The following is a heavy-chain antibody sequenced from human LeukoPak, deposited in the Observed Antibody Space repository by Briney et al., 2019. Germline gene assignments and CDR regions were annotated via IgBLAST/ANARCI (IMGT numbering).Heavy chain of an antibody. Sequence: PGGTLRLSCAASGFTFSSYGMSWVRQAPGKGLEWVSAISGSGGSTYYADSVKGRFTISRDNSENTLYLQMNGLRAEDTAIYFCATGAYCDHWGQGTLVTVSS. CDR3: ATGAYCDH. J-gene: IGHJ4*02. CDR1: GFTFSSYG. V-gene: IGHV3-23*01. CDR2: ISGSGGST.